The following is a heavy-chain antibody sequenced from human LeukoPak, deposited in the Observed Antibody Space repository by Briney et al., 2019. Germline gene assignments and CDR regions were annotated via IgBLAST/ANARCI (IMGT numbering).Heavy chain of an antibody. CDR2: ISGSGGST. CDR1: GFTFSSYA. CDR3: AKDQGVVVVAATGFDY. V-gene: IGHV3-23*01. D-gene: IGHD2-15*01. Sequence: GGSLRLSCAASGFTFSSYAMSWFRQAPGKGLEWVSAISGSGGSTYYADSVKGRFTISRDNSKNTLYLQMNSLRAEDTAVYYCAKDQGVVVVAATGFDYWGQGTLVTVSS. J-gene: IGHJ4*02.